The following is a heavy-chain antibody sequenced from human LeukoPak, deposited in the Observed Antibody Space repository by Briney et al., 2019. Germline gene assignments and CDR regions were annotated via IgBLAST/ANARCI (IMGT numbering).Heavy chain of an antibody. Sequence: PSETLSLTCTVSGGSINSYYWSWIRQPPGKGLEWIGYIYYSGSTNYNPSLKSRVTISVDTSKNQFSLKLSSVTAADTAVYYCARGRKGSWDYWGQGTLVTVSS. J-gene: IGHJ4*02. V-gene: IGHV4-59*08. CDR1: GGSINSYY. CDR2: IYYSGST. CDR3: ARGRKGSWDY. D-gene: IGHD6-13*01.